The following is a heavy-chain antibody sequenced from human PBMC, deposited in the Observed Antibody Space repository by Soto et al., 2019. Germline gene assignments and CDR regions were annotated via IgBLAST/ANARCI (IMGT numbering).Heavy chain of an antibody. D-gene: IGHD2-15*01. CDR1: GGSFSGYY. V-gene: IGHV4-34*01. CDR2: INHSGST. Sequence: SETLSLTCAVYGGSFSGYYWSWIRQPPGKGLEWIGEINHSGSTNYNPSLKSRVTISVDTSKNQFFLKLSSVTAADTAVYYFALGYHCSGGSCYYYYYYMDVWGKGTTVTVSS. J-gene: IGHJ6*03. CDR3: ALGYHCSGGSCYYYYYYMDV.